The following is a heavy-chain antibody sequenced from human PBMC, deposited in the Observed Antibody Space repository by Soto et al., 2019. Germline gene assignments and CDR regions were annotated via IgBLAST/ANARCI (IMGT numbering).Heavy chain of an antibody. CDR2: IIPIFGTA. Sequence: QVQLVQSGAEVKKPGSSVTVSCKASGGTFSSYTISWVRQAPGQGLEWMGGIIPIFGTANYAQKFQGRVTITADESTSTAYMELSSLRSEDTAVYYCARGNHXXLQLXYFDLWGRGTLVTVSS. J-gene: IGHJ2*01. D-gene: IGHD5-12*01. V-gene: IGHV1-69*12. CDR3: ARGNHXXLQLXYFDL. CDR1: GGTFSSYT.